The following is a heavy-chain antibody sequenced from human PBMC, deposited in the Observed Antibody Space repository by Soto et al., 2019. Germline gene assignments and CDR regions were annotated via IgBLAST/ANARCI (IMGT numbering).Heavy chain of an antibody. V-gene: IGHV4-34*01. Sequence: SETLSLTCAVYGGSFSGYYWSWIRQPPGKGLEWIGEINHSGSTNYNPSLKSRVTISVDTSKNQFSLKLSSVTAADTAVYYCARYARYCSGGSCYTGVHWFDPWGQGTLVTVSS. CDR3: ARYARYCSGGSCYTGVHWFDP. D-gene: IGHD2-15*01. CDR2: INHSGST. CDR1: GGSFSGYY. J-gene: IGHJ5*02.